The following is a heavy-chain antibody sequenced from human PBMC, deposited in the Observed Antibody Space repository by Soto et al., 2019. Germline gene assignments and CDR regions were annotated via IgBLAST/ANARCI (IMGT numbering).Heavy chain of an antibody. V-gene: IGHV5-51*01. CDR3: ARSLYSSSWYYYYGMDV. CDR2: IYPGDSDT. CDR1: GYSFTSYW. D-gene: IGHD6-13*01. Sequence: ESLKISCQGSGYSFTSYWIGWVRQIPGKGLEWMGIIYPGDSDTRYSPSFQGQVTISADKSISTAYLQWSSLKASDTAMYYCARSLYSSSWYYYYGMDVWGQGTTVTVSS. J-gene: IGHJ6*02.